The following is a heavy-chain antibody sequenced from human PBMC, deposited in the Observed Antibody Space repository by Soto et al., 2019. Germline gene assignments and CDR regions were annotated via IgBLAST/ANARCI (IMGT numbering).Heavy chain of an antibody. CDR2: IYYSGST. J-gene: IGHJ4*02. V-gene: IGHV4-31*03. Sequence: SETLSLTCTVSRGSISSGGYYWSSIRQHPGKGLVWIGYIYYSGSTYYNPSLKSRVTISVDTSKNQFSLKLSSVTAADTAVYYCARVGYCSGGSCYERKPHFDYWGQGTLVTV. CDR1: RGSISSGGYY. CDR3: ARVGYCSGGSCYERKPHFDY. D-gene: IGHD2-15*01.